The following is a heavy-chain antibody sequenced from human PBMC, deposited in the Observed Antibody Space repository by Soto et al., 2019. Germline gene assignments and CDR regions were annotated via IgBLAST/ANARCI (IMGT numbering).Heavy chain of an antibody. CDR3: ARDHSGSYYRYFDY. D-gene: IGHD1-26*01. V-gene: IGHV4-61*01. Sequence: PSETLSLTCTVSGGSVSSGSYYWGWIRQPPGKGLEWIGYIYYSGSTNYNPSLKSRVTISVDTSKNQFSLKLSSVTAADTAVYYCARDHSGSYYRYFDYWGQGTLVTVSS. J-gene: IGHJ4*02. CDR2: IYYSGST. CDR1: GGSVSSGSYY.